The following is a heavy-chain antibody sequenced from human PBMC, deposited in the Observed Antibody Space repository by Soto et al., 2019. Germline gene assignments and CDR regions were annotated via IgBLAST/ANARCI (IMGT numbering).Heavy chain of an antibody. Sequence: ASVKVSCKASGYTFTSYAMHWVRQAPGQGLEWMGWINAYNGNTNYAQKLQGRVTMTTDTSTSTAYMDLRSLRSDDTAVYYCARIVSGYYDHWGQGTLVTVSS. CDR2: INAYNGNT. CDR3: ARIVSGYYDH. V-gene: IGHV1-18*01. J-gene: IGHJ5*02. D-gene: IGHD3-3*01. CDR1: GYTFTSYA.